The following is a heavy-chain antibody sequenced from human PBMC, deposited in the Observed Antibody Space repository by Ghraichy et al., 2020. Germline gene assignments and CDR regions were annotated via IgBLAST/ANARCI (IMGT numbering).Heavy chain of an antibody. Sequence: SETLSLTCTVSGGSISSSSYFWGWIRQPPGKGLEWIRSIYYRGNTYYNPPLKGRVTMYIDMSKNQFSLELSSVTAADTAVYYCARISTSLGGVTRARVFTEFDYWGQGTLVTVSS. CDR3: ARISTSLGGVTRARVFTEFDY. CDR2: IYYRGNT. CDR1: GGSISSSSYF. D-gene: IGHD3-16*01. V-gene: IGHV4-39*01. J-gene: IGHJ4*02.